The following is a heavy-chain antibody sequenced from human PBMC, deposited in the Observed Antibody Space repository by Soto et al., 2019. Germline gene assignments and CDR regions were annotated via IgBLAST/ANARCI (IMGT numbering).Heavy chain of an antibody. J-gene: IGHJ4*02. Sequence: EVQLVESGGGLVQPGGSLRLSCSASGFIFTSYSMNWVRQAPGKGLEWLSYIRIDSNHIGYADSVRGRFTISSDIAKNSLYLQMNILRDEGTAVYYCARDLSYAFDYWGQGTLVTVSS. CDR3: ARDLSYAFDY. CDR2: IRIDSNHI. D-gene: IGHD1-26*01. CDR1: GFIFTSYS. V-gene: IGHV3-48*02.